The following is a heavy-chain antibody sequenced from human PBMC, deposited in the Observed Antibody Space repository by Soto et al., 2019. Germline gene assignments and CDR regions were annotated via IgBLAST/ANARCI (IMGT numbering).Heavy chain of an antibody. Sequence: EVQLVESGGGLVQPGGSLRLSCAASGFTFSTYWMHWIRQVPGKGLEWVSRINSDASHTYYADSVQGRITISRDNAKNTLHLEMNSLRAEDTAVYYCVRDGHCMTTSCYGNWFDPWGQGTLVTVSS. CDR2: INSDASHT. V-gene: IGHV3-74*01. D-gene: IGHD2-2*01. J-gene: IGHJ5*02. CDR3: VRDGHCMTTSCYGNWFDP. CDR1: GFTFSTYW.